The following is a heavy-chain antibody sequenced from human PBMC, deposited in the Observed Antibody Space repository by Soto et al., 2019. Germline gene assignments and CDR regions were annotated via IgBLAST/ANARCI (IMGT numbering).Heavy chain of an antibody. V-gene: IGHV2-5*02. D-gene: IGHD5-12*01. Sequence: QITLKESGPTLVKPTQTLTLTCTFSGFSLSTSGVGVGWIRQPPGKALEWLALIYWDDDKRYSPSLKSRLTITKDTSKNHLVLTMTNMDPVDTATYYCAHGAVEMATDWYFDLWGRGTLVTVSS. CDR2: IYWDDDK. J-gene: IGHJ2*01. CDR3: AHGAVEMATDWYFDL. CDR1: GFSLSTSGVG.